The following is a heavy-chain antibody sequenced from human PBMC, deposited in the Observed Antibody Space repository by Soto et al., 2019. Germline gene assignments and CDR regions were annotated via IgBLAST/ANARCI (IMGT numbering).Heavy chain of an antibody. CDR3: ARSGITIFGVAQYYFDY. CDR2: ISSSSSYI. D-gene: IGHD3-3*01. Sequence: GGSLRLSCASSGFTFSSYSMNLVRQAPGKGLEWVSSISSSSSYIYYADSVKGRFTISRDNAKNSLYLQMNSLRAEDTAVYYCARSGITIFGVAQYYFDYWGQGTLVTVSS. CDR1: GFTFSSYS. V-gene: IGHV3-21*01. J-gene: IGHJ4*02.